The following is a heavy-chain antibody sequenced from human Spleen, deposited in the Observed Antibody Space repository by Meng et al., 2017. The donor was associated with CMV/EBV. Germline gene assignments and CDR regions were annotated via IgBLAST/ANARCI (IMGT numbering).Heavy chain of an antibody. CDR3: ARQWSGQYFFDY. Sequence: ASVKVSCKTSGYSFSDYYIHWVRQAPGQGLEWMGWINPYTGGTNSAQKFRGRVTMTGDASINTAYMALNRLTIDDTAIYYCARQWSGQYFFDYWGQGTLVTVSS. CDR2: INPYTGGT. CDR1: GYSFSDYY. V-gene: IGHV1-2*02. J-gene: IGHJ4*02. D-gene: IGHD3-3*01.